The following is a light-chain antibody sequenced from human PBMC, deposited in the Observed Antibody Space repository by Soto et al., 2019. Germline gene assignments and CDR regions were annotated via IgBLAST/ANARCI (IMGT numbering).Light chain of an antibody. CDR1: QSVASK. CDR3: QQYNNWPPIT. Sequence: EVVITQSPVTLSLSPGERATLSCRASQSVASKLAWHQQKPGQAPRLLIYDASTRPTGTPARFIGSGSGTEFTLTITSLQSEDFAVYYCQQYNNWPPITFGQGTRLEIK. V-gene: IGKV3-15*01. CDR2: DAS. J-gene: IGKJ5*01.